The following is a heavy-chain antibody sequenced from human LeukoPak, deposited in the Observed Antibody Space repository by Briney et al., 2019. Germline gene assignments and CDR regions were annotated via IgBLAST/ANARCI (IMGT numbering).Heavy chain of an antibody. CDR3: AEGGGSGLLYYFDY. D-gene: IGHD3-22*01. J-gene: IGHJ4*02. CDR1: GFTFDDYA. V-gene: IGHV3-9*01. Sequence: PGGSLRLSCAASGFTFDDYAMHWARQAPGKGLEWVSGISWNSGSIGYADSVKGRFTISRDNAKNSLYLQMNSLRAEDTALYYCAEGGGSGLLYYFDYWGQGTLVTVSS. CDR2: ISWNSGSI.